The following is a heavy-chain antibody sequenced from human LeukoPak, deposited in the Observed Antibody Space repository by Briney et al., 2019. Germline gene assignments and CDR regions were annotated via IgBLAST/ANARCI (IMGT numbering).Heavy chain of an antibody. Sequence: GGSLRLSCAASGFTFSSYGMHWVRQAPGKGLEWVAVIWYDGSNKYYADSVKGRFTISRDNSKNTLYLQMNSLRAEHTAVYYCARGSAGSSWYPLDYWGQGTLVTVSS. V-gene: IGHV3-33*01. J-gene: IGHJ4*02. D-gene: IGHD6-13*01. CDR2: IWYDGSNK. CDR3: ARGSAGSSWYPLDY. CDR1: GFTFSSYG.